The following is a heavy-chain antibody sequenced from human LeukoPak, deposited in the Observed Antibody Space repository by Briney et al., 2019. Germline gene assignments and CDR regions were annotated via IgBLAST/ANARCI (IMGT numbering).Heavy chain of an antibody. CDR3: ARGTSSSWYLYYFDY. Sequence: PGGSLRLSCAASGFTFSSYAMHWVRQAPGKGLEWVAVISYDGSNKYYVDSVKGRFTISRDNSKNTLYLQMNSLRAEDTAVYYCARGTSSSWYLYYFDYWGQGTLVTVSS. CDR1: GFTFSSYA. V-gene: IGHV3-30-3*01. D-gene: IGHD6-13*01. CDR2: ISYDGSNK. J-gene: IGHJ4*02.